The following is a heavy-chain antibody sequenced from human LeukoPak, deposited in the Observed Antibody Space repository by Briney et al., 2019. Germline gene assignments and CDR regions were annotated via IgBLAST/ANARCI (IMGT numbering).Heavy chain of an antibody. D-gene: IGHD2-2*01. CDR2: IKMKAHGATT. V-gene: IGHV3-49*03. CDR3: TRVYCSSTSCSAEGYYFDY. Sequence: PGRSLRLSCITSGFNFADYAMSWFRQAPGKGLEWVGLIKMKAHGATTEYAASVKGRFTISRDDSKSIAYLQMSSLKTEDTAVYYCTRVYCSSTSCSAEGYYFDYWGQGTLVTVSS. J-gene: IGHJ4*02. CDR1: GFNFADYA.